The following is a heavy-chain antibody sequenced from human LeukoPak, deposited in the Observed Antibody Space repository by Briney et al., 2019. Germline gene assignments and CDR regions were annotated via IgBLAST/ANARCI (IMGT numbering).Heavy chain of an antibody. Sequence: GGSLRLSCAASGFTFSSYSMNWVRQAPGKGLEWVSSISSSSSYIYYADSVKGRFTISRDNAKNTLYLQMNSLRAEDTAVYYCARGDDSSGYSPDYWGQGTLVTVSS. CDR3: ARGDDSSGYSPDY. CDR2: ISSSSSYI. V-gene: IGHV3-21*01. J-gene: IGHJ4*02. D-gene: IGHD3-22*01. CDR1: GFTFSSYS.